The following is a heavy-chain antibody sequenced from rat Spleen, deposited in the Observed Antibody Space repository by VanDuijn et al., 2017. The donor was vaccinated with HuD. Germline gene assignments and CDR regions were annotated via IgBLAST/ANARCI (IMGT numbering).Heavy chain of an antibody. J-gene: IGHJ1*01. CDR1: GYSITSNY. CDR3: ASITSYWYFDL. V-gene: IGHV3-1*01. D-gene: IGHD1-10*01. CDR2: ISYSGIT. Sequence: EVQLQESGPGLVKPSQSFSPICSVTGYSITSNYWGGIRKFPGIEMKWIGHISYSGITNYHPFLKSGISFSRDTSRNQFFLQLNSVTTEDTATYYCASITSYWYFDLWGPGTMVTVSS.